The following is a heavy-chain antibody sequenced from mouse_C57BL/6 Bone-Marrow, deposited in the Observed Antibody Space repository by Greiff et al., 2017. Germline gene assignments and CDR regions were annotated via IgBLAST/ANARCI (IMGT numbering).Heavy chain of an antibody. J-gene: IGHJ4*01. Sequence: QVQLQQPGAELARPGASVKLSCKASGYTFTSYGISWVKQRTGQGLEWIGEIYPRSGNTYYNEKFKGKATLTADKSSSTAYMELRSLTSEDSAVYFFARRGLLRPRDYWGQGTSVTVSS. CDR3: ARRGLLRPRDY. V-gene: IGHV1-81*01. D-gene: IGHD1-2*01. CDR1: GYTFTSYG. CDR2: IYPRSGNT.